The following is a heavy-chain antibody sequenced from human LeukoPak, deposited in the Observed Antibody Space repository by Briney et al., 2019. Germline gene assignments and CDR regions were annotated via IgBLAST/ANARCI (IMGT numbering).Heavy chain of an antibody. V-gene: IGHV3-53*01. CDR1: GFTVSDNY. CDR2: IYSGGTT. CDR3: VRHDSWAGWFDP. J-gene: IGHJ5*02. Sequence: GGSLRLSCAASGFTVSDNYMSWVRQAPGKGLEWVSVIYSGGTTYSADSVKGRFTISRDNSKNTLYLQMNSLRAEDTAVYYCVRHDSWAGWFDPWGQGTLVTVSS. D-gene: IGHD3-22*01.